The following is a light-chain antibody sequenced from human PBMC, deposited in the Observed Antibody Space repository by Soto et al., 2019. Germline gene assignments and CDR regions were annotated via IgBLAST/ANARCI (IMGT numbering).Light chain of an antibody. J-gene: IGLJ1*01. CDR3: CSYAGGYTYL. CDR1: SSNIGAGYD. V-gene: IGLV1-40*01. CDR2: GNN. Sequence: QSVLTQPPSVSGAPGQTITISCTGSSSNIGAGYDVHWYQQLPGRAPKLLIYGNNNRPSGVPDRFSGSKSGTSVSLAITGLRGEDEADYFCCSYAGGYTYLFGTGTKVTVL.